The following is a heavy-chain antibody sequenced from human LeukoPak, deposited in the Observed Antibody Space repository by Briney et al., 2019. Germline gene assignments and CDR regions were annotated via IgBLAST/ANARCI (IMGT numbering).Heavy chain of an antibody. CDR1: GGSISSYY. J-gene: IGHJ4*02. D-gene: IGHD5-24*01. CDR2: IYYSGST. Sequence: PSETLSLTCTVSGGSISSYYWSWIRQPPGKGLEWIGYIYYSGSTNYNPSLKSRVTISVDTSKNQFSLKLSSVTAADTAVYYCARGEGSDGWASFDYWGQGTLVNVSS. V-gene: IGHV4-59*01. CDR3: ARGEGSDGWASFDY.